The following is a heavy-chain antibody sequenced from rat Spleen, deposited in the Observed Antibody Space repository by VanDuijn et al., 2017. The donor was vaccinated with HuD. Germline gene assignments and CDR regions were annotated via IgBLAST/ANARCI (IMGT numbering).Heavy chain of an antibody. V-gene: IGHV5-20*01. Sequence: EVQLVESGGGLVQPGRSLKLSCAASGFTFSDYYMAWVRQAPTKGLEWVASISYDGGSTYYRDSVKGRFTISRDNAKSSLYLQMDSLRSEDTATYYCTTWAPRYFDFWGPGTMVTVSS. D-gene: IGHD4-6*01. CDR1: GFTFSDYY. J-gene: IGHJ1*01. CDR3: TTWAPRYFDF. CDR2: ISYDGGST.